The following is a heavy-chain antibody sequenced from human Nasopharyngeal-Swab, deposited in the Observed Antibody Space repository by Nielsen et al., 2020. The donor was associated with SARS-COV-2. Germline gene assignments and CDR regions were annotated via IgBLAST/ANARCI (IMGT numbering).Heavy chain of an antibody. CDR2: ISAYMGKT. Sequence: ASVKVSCKSSGYNFLSYGISWVRQAPGQGLEWMGWISAYMGKTNYAQKFQDRVTMTIDTPTGTAYMELRNLRSDDTAVYYCARGGWDLSEYFSHWGQGTLVTVSS. J-gene: IGHJ1*01. V-gene: IGHV1-18*01. CDR3: ARGGWDLSEYFSH. CDR1: GYNFLSYG. D-gene: IGHD1-26*01.